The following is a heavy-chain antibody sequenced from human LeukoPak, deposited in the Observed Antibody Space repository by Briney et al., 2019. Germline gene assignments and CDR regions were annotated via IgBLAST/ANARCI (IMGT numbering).Heavy chain of an antibody. CDR3: AGSRYPKYQLLGKHAFDI. CDR2: LIPIVGIV. D-gene: IGHD2-2*01. V-gene: IGHV1-69*02. CDR1: GYTFTGYY. Sequence: GASVKVSCKASGYTFTGYYMHWVRQAPGQGLEWMGRLIPIVGIVKYAQKFQGRVTITADESTSTAYMELSSLRSEDTAVYYCAGSRYPKYQLLGKHAFDIWGQGTMVTVSS. J-gene: IGHJ3*02.